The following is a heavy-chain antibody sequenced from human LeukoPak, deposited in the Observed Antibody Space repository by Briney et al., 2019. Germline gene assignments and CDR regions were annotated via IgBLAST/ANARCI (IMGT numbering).Heavy chain of an antibody. CDR1: GFTFSSYS. CDR3: ARGMRPYYDSSGYRDYFDY. Sequence: PGGSLRLSCAASGFTFSSYSVNWVRQAPGKGLEWVSSISSSSSYIYYADSVKGRFTISRDNAKNSLYLQMNSLRAEDTAVYYCARGMRPYYDSSGYRDYFDYWGQGTLVTVSS. CDR2: ISSSSSYI. D-gene: IGHD3-22*01. J-gene: IGHJ4*02. V-gene: IGHV3-21*01.